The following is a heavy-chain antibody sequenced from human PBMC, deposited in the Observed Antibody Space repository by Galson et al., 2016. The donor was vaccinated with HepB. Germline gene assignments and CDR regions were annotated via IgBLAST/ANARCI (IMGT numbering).Heavy chain of an antibody. CDR3: ARESRRRLMDFDYYMDV. Sequence: SLRLSCAASGFTLNDYYITWIRQAPGKGLHWVSYIAPSSRYMNYADSVKGRFTISRDNAKNSLYLQMNSLRAEDTAVYYCARESRRRLMDFDYYMDVWGKGTTVTVSS. D-gene: IGHD2-8*01. CDR1: GFTLNDYY. CDR2: IAPSSRYM. J-gene: IGHJ6*03. V-gene: IGHV3-11*06.